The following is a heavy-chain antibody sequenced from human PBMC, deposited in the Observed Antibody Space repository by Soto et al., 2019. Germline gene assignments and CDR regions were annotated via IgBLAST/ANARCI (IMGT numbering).Heavy chain of an antibody. CDR3: ARVRQYCSGTSCYLDP. V-gene: IGHV4-4*02. CDR2: IHHSGTT. J-gene: IGHJ5*02. Sequence: PSETLSLTCAVSGGSISSSNWWHWVRQPPGKGLEWIGEIHHSGTTNYNPSLKSRVAISVDKSKNQFSLKLNSVTAADTAVYYCARVRQYCSGTSCYLDPWGQGTLVTVSS. D-gene: IGHD2-2*01. CDR1: GGSISSSNW.